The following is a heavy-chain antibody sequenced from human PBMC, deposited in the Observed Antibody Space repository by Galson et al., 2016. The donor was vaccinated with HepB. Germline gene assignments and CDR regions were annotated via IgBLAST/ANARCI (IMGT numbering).Heavy chain of an antibody. CDR2: IYSGGTT. CDR1: GFIVSNNY. CDR3: ARGIAVITHAFDI. J-gene: IGHJ3*02. D-gene: IGHD3-16*01. Sequence: SLRLSCAASGFIVSNNYMSWVRQAPGKGLEWVSVIYSGGTTYYADAVTGRFTISCDDSKNTVCLQMNSLRAEDTAVYYCARGIAVITHAFDIWGQGTMVTVSS. V-gene: IGHV3-53*01.